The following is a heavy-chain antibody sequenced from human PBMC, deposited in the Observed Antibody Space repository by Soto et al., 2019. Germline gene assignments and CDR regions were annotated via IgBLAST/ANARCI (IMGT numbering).Heavy chain of an antibody. V-gene: IGHV4-34*01. CDR1: GGSFSGYY. CDR2: INHSGST. CDR3: AVGINWFDP. Sequence: SETLSLTCAVYGGSFSGYYWTWIRQSPGKGLEWIGEINHSGSTNYNPSLKSRVTISVDTSKNQFSLKLGSVTAADTAIYYCAVGINWFDPWGQGTLVTVSS. J-gene: IGHJ5*02.